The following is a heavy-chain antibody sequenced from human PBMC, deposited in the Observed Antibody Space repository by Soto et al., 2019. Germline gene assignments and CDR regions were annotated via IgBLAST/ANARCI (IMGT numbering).Heavy chain of an antibody. D-gene: IGHD2-15*01. Sequence: GGSLRLSCAASGFTFSSYGMHWVRQAPGKGLEWVAVISYDGSNKYYADSVKGRFTISRDNSKNTLYLQMNSLRAEDTAVYYCAKEMGCSGGSCQYYFDYWGQGTLVTVSS. V-gene: IGHV3-30*18. CDR1: GFTFSSYG. CDR2: ISYDGSNK. J-gene: IGHJ4*02. CDR3: AKEMGCSGGSCQYYFDY.